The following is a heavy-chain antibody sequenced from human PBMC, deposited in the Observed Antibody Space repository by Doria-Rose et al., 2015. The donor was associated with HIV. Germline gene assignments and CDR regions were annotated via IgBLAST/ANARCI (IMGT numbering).Heavy chain of an antibody. CDR1: GVSLSSPGMG. V-gene: IGHV2-26*01. J-gene: IGHJ4*02. CDR3: ARIXSSRXYHKYYFDF. CDR2: IFSDDER. Sequence: QVTLKESGPVLVKPTETLTLTCTVSGVSLSSPGMGVSWIRQPPGKALEWLANIFSDDERSYKTSLKSRLTISRGTSKSQVVLTMTDMDPVDTATYYCARIXSSRXYHKYYFDFWGQGTLVXXXA. D-gene: IGHD6-13*01.